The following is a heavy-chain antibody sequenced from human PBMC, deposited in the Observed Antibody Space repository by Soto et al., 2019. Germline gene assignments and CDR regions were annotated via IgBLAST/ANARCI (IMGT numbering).Heavy chain of an antibody. V-gene: IGHV4-34*01. CDR1: GGSFSGYY. Sequence: QVQLQQWGAGLLKPSETLSLTCAVYGGSFSGYYWSWIRQPPGKGLEWIGEINHSGSTNYNPSLKSRVTISVDTSKNQVSRKLSAVTAADTAVYSGARLDQPEYEYSWGSYRTPRDDWGQGTLVTVSS. J-gene: IGHJ4*02. CDR2: INHSGST. D-gene: IGHD3-16*02. CDR3: ARLDQPEYEYSWGSYRTPRDD.